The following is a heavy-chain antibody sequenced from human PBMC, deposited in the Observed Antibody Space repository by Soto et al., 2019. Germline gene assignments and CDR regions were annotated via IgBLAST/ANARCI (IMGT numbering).Heavy chain of an antibody. V-gene: IGHV4-39*01. CDR3: ARIIRVGELFSIYYYGMDV. J-gene: IGHJ6*02. Sequence: QLQLQQAGPGLVKPSETLSLTCTVSGGSISSSSYYWGWIRQPPGKGLEWIGSIDDRGSTYYNQSLKSRVAISVDTSKNQFSLKLSSVTAADTAVYYCARIIRVGELFSIYYYGMDVWGQGTKVAVSS. D-gene: IGHD3-10*01. CDR1: GGSISSSSYY. CDR2: IDDRGST.